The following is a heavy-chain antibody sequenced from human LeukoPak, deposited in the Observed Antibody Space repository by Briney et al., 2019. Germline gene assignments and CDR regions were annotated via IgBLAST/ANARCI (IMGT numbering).Heavy chain of an antibody. J-gene: IGHJ6*03. CDR1: GFPFSSYG. Sequence: GGSLRLSCAASGFPFSSYGMHCVRQAPGKGLEWVAFIRYGGRHKYYADYVKSRFTISRDNSKNTLYLQMSSLRAEDTAVYCCAKAGGVSTTYKRGYYYMDVWGKGTTVTISS. CDR2: IRYGGRHK. CDR3: AKAGGVSTTYKRGYYYMDV. V-gene: IGHV3-30*02. D-gene: IGHD2-2*01.